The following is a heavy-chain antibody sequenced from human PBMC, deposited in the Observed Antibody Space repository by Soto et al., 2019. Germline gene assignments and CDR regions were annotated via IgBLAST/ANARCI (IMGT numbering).Heavy chain of an antibody. Sequence: SELLSLTCTVSGGSISSYYWSWIRQPPGKGLEWIGYIYYSGSTNYNPSLKSRVTISVDTSKNQFSLKLSSVTAADTAVYYCARAYGDYVFDYWGQGTLVTVSS. CDR1: GGSISSYY. CDR3: ARAYGDYVFDY. V-gene: IGHV4-59*01. D-gene: IGHD4-17*01. CDR2: IYYSGST. J-gene: IGHJ4*02.